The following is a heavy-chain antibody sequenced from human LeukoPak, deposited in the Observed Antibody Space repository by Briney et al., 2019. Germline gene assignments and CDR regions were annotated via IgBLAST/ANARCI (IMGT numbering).Heavy chain of an antibody. V-gene: IGHV3-66*01. D-gene: IGHD3-10*01. J-gene: IGHJ1*01. CDR3: ARDTDYYGSGRHGYFDH. CDR1: GLSISNNY. CDR2: IYSGGST. Sequence: GGSLRLSCAASGLSISNNYMGWVRQAPGKGLEWVSLIYSGGSTYSADSVQGRFTISRDTSKNTLHLQMNGLRAEDTAVYYCARDTDYYGSGRHGYFDHWGQGTLVTVSS.